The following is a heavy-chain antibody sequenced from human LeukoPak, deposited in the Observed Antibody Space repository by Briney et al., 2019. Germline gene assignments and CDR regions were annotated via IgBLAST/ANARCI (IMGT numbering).Heavy chain of an antibody. CDR3: AREDCSGGDCTSFDY. V-gene: IGHV4-34*01. Sequence: SETLSLTCAAYGGTFSGYSWSWIRQSPGKGLEWIGEINPGGSTNYNPSLESRVIISVDTSKNQLCLKMESVRAADTAVYYCAREDCSGGDCTSFDYWGQGTLVTVSS. D-gene: IGHD2-15*01. J-gene: IGHJ4*02. CDR1: GGTFSGYS. CDR2: INPGGST.